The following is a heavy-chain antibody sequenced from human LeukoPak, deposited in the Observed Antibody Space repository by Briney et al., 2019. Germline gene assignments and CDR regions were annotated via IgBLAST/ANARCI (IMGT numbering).Heavy chain of an antibody. CDR1: GFTISDYY. V-gene: IGHV3-11*01. CDR2: ISNSGSII. D-gene: IGHD1-7*01. Sequence: PGGSLRLSCAASGFTISDYYMSWIRQAPGKGLQWVSYISNSGSIIFYADPVKGRFTISRDNAKNSLYLQMNSLRAEDTAVYYCARDSYGITGTLGPWGQGTRVTVSS. CDR3: ARDSYGITGTLGP. J-gene: IGHJ5*02.